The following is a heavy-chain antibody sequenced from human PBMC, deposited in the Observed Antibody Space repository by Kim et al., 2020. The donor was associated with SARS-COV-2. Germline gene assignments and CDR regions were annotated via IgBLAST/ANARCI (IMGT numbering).Heavy chain of an antibody. J-gene: IGHJ6*02. CDR2: ISYDGSNK. V-gene: IGHV3-30*04. Sequence: GGSLRLSCAASGFTFSSYAMHWVRQAPGKGLEWVAVISYDGSNKYYADSVKGRFTISRDNSKNTLYLQMNSLRAEDTAVYYCARDLDTGELLWFGELRNPGYGRDVWGQGTTVTVSS. CDR1: GFTFSSYA. CDR3: ARDLDTGELLWFGELRNPGYGRDV. D-gene: IGHD3-10*01.